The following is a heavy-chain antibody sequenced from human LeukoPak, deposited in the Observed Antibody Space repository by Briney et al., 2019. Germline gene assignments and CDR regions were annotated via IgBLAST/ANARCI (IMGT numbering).Heavy chain of an antibody. V-gene: IGHV4-59*06. CDR3: ARVDKYLRGHFDY. CDR2: IYYSGST. Sequence: SETLSLTCTVSGGSISTYYWNWIRQHPGKGLEWIGYIYYSGSTYYNPSLKSRVTISVDTSKNQFSLKLSSVTAADTAVYYCARVDKYLRGHFDYWGQGTLVTVSS. J-gene: IGHJ4*02. CDR1: GGSISTYY. D-gene: IGHD2-2*01.